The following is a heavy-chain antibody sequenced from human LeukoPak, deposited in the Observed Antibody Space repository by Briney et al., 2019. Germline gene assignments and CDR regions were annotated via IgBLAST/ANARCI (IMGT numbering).Heavy chain of an antibody. J-gene: IGHJ6*03. Sequence: PGGSLRLSCAASGFTFSSYSMNWVRQAPGKGLEWVSSISSSSSYIYYADSVKGRFTISRDNAKNSLYLQMNSLRAEDTAVYYCARDGPYLDYYYYMDVWGKGTTVTVSS. V-gene: IGHV3-21*01. CDR3: ARDGPYLDYYYYMDV. D-gene: IGHD2-21*01. CDR1: GFTFSSYS. CDR2: ISSSSSYI.